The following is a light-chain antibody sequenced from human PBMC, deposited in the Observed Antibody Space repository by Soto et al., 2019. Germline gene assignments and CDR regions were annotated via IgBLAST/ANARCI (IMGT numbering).Light chain of an antibody. CDR3: GTWDSGLRAEV. CDR2: NNN. CDR1: SSNIGNNY. J-gene: IGLJ2*01. V-gene: IGLV1-51*01. Sequence: QSVLTQPPSVPAAPGQKVTISCSGSSSNIGNNYVCWYQQLPGAAPKLLIFNNNNRPSGIPVRFSGSKSGTSATLGITGRQSGDEADYYCGTWDSGLRAEVFGGWTKVTVL.